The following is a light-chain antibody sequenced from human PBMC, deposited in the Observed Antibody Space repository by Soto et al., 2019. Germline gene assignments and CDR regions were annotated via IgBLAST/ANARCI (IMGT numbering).Light chain of an antibody. CDR2: KAS. J-gene: IGKJ1*01. CDR3: QQYNSYPWT. CDR1: QSISSW. Sequence: DIQMTQSPSTLSAFVGDRVTITCRASQSISSWLAWYRQKPGKAPKLLIYKASSLESGVPLRFSGSGSGTEFTLTISSLQPDDFATYYCQQYNSYPWTFGQGTKVEIK. V-gene: IGKV1-5*03.